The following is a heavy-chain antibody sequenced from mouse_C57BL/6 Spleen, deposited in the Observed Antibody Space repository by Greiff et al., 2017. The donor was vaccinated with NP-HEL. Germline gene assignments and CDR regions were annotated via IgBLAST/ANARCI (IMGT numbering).Heavy chain of an antibody. J-gene: IGHJ3*01. D-gene: IGHD1-1*01. CDR1: GYTFTSYW. Sequence: QVQLQQPGAELVRPGTSVKLSCKASGYTFTSYWMHWVKQRPGQGLEWIGVIDPSDSYTNYNQKFKGKATLTVDTSSRTAYMQLSSLTSEDSAIYYCASRITTVVTEGFAYWGQGTLVTVSA. V-gene: IGHV1-59*01. CDR3: ASRITTVVTEGFAY. CDR2: IDPSDSYT.